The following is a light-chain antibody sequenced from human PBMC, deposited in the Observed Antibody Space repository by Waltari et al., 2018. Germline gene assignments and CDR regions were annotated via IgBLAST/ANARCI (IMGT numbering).Light chain of an antibody. V-gene: IGKV2-30*02. CDR1: HSLVHRDGSTY. CDR3: MQGTHWPLT. Sequence: EDVMTQSPLSLPVTLGRPASLSCMCRHSLVHRDGSTYLAWFQQRPGQAPRRLIYKVSNRESGIPDRFSASGSGTDFTLKISRVEAEDVGVYYCMQGTHWPLTFGGGTKVEIK. CDR2: KVS. J-gene: IGKJ4*02.